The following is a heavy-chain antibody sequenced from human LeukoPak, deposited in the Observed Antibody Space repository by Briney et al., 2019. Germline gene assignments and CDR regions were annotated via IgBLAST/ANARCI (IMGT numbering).Heavy chain of an antibody. V-gene: IGHV3-21*01. CDR2: ISSCSNYI. D-gene: IGHD4-17*01. J-gene: IGHJ4*02. CDR1: RFTLSSYS. CDR3: ARVAINDYGDYFDC. Sequence: GGSLRLSCAASRFTLSSYSMNWVRQAPGKVLEWVSSISSCSNYIYYADSVKGRLTISRDNAKNSLNLQMNSLRAEDTAVYYCARVAINDYGDYFDCWGQATLVIVSS.